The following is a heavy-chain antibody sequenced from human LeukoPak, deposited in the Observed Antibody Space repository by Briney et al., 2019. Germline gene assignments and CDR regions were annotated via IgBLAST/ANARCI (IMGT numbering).Heavy chain of an antibody. Sequence: PGGSLRLSCTASGFTFSDYYMSWIRQAPGKGLEWLSYVSQSGSTIYYADSVKGRFTISRDNDKNSLYLQMNSLRAEDTGMYYCAREGHSYGSDYWGQGTLVTVSS. V-gene: IGHV3-11*01. D-gene: IGHD5-18*01. CDR1: GFTFSDYY. CDR2: VSQSGSTI. CDR3: AREGHSYGSDY. J-gene: IGHJ4*02.